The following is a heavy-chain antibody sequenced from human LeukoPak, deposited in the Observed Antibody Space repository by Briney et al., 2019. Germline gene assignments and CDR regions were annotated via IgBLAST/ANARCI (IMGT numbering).Heavy chain of an antibody. D-gene: IGHD3-9*01. CDR2: IKQDGSEK. Sequence: GGSLRLSCAASGFTLSSYWMSWVRQAPGKGLEWVANIKQDGSEKYYVDSVKGRFTISRDNAKNSLYLQMNGLRAEDTAVYYCARGGFDWLLFLDYWGQGTLVTVSS. CDR1: GFTLSSYW. CDR3: ARGGFDWLLFLDY. V-gene: IGHV3-7*01. J-gene: IGHJ4*02.